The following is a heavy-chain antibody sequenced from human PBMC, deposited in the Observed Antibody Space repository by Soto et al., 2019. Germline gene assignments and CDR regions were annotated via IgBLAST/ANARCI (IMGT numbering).Heavy chain of an antibody. Sequence: PSQTLSLTCAISGDSVSSNSAAWNWIRQSPSRGLEWLGRTYYRSKWYNDYAVSVKSRITINPDTSKNQFSLQLNSVTPEDTAVYYCARVGSSHYSSSCGFYYYMDVWGKGTTVTVSS. CDR3: ARVGSSHYSSSCGFYYYMDV. CDR1: GDSVSSNSAA. J-gene: IGHJ6*03. V-gene: IGHV6-1*01. CDR2: TYYRSKWYN. D-gene: IGHD6-6*01.